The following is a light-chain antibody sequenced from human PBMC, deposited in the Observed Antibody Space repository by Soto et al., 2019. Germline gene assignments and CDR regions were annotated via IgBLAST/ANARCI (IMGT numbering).Light chain of an antibody. Sequence: QSVLTQPASVSGSPGQSITISCTGTSSDVGGYNYVSWYQQHPGKAPKLIIYDVSNRPSGVSNRFSGSKSGNTASLIISGLQTEDEADYYCSSYTSSGTRVFGGGTKVTVL. V-gene: IGLV2-14*01. CDR2: DVS. CDR1: SSDVGGYNY. CDR3: SSYTSSGTRV. J-gene: IGLJ3*02.